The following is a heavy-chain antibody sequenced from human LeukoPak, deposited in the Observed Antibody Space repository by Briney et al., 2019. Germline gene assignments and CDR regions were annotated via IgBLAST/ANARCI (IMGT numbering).Heavy chain of an antibody. V-gene: IGHV4-39*07. CDR3: ARWGCYDSSDY. D-gene: IGHD3-22*01. Sequence: SETLSLTCTVSGGSISSSSYYWGWIRQPPGKGLEWIGSIYYGGSTYYNPSLKSRVTISVDTPKNQFSLKLSSVTAADTAVYYCARWGCYDSSDYWGQGTLVTVSS. J-gene: IGHJ4*02. CDR2: IYYGGST. CDR1: GGSISSSSYY.